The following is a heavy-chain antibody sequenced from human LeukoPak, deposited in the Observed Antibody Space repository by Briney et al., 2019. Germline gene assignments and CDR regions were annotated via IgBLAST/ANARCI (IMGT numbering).Heavy chain of an antibody. CDR3: ARDNSYSDSSWWFDP. Sequence: APVKASCQASGYVFTPHYLHWVRQAPGQGLEWMGLINPSGSSTQYAQKLQGRVTMTRDTPTNTDYMELSSLRSEDTAVYYCARDNSYSDSSWWFDPWGQGTLVTVSS. CDR2: INPSGSST. D-gene: IGHD1-26*01. J-gene: IGHJ5*02. CDR1: GYVFTPHY. V-gene: IGHV1-46*01.